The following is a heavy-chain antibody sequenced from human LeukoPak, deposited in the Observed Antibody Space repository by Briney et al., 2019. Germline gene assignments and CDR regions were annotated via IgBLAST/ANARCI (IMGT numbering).Heavy chain of an antibody. D-gene: IGHD1-26*01. CDR2: IYYSGST. J-gene: IGHJ4*02. Sequence: SDTLSLTCTVSCGSMSSSNYYWGWRRQPRGRGREWIENIYYSGSTYYNPSLKSRLTISVATSKNQFSLKLSSVTAADTAVYYCARHMRSGTYYFDYWGQGTLVTVSS. CDR1: CGSMSSSNYY. V-gene: IGHV4-39*07. CDR3: ARHMRSGTYYFDY.